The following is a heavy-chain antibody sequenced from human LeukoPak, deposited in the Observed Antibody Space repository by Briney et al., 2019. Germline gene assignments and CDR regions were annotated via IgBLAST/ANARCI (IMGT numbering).Heavy chain of an antibody. CDR1: GYTFTGYY. Sequence: ASVKVSCKASGYTFTGYYMHWVRQAPGQGLEWIGRINPNSGGTNYAQKFQGRVPMTRDTSISTAYMELSRLRSDDTAVYYCARVSSVSGDYSRGNDYWGQGTLVTVSS. J-gene: IGHJ4*02. D-gene: IGHD4-17*01. CDR2: INPNSGGT. V-gene: IGHV1-2*06. CDR3: ARVSSVSGDYSRGNDY.